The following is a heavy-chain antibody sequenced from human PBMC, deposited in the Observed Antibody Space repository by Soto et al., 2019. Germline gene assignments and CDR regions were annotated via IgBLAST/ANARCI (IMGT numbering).Heavy chain of an antibody. J-gene: IGHJ4*02. Sequence: QLQLQESGPGLVKPSETLSLTCTVSGGSISSSSYYWCWIRQPPGKGLEWIGSIYYSGSTYYNPSLKSRVTISVDTSQNQFSLKLSSVTAADTAVYYCARQEYYDFWRGTEIVYWGQGTLVTLSS. CDR1: GGSISSSSYY. CDR2: IYYSGST. CDR3: ARQEYYDFWRGTEIVY. V-gene: IGHV4-39*01. D-gene: IGHD3-3*01.